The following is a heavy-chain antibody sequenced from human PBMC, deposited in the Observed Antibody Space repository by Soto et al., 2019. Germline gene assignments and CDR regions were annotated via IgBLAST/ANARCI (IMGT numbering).Heavy chain of an antibody. CDR3: ARGWIGDLNDAFDI. Sequence: LRLSCAASGFTFSRHWMHWVRQAPGKGLVWVSRINIYGSSTDYADSVKGRFTISRDNAKNTLYLQMNSLRVEDTAVYYCARGWIGDLNDAFDIWGQGTMVTVSS. CDR1: GFTFSRHW. D-gene: IGHD2-2*03. J-gene: IGHJ3*02. V-gene: IGHV3-74*01. CDR2: INIYGSST.